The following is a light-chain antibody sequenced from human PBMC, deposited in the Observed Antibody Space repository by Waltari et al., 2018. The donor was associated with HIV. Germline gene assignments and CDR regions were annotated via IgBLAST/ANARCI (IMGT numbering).Light chain of an antibody. CDR1: QDIGNS. CDR2: DVS. V-gene: IGKV3-11*01. CDR3: QPRGGWPYP. J-gene: IGKJ2*01. Sequence: LTQSPATLSLSPGQRAALSCRASQDIGNSLAWYQQTPGQPPRLLIYDVSSRATGVPAWFSGSESGTDFSLSITNLDPEDSAVYWCQPRGGWPYPFGQGTKLEIK.